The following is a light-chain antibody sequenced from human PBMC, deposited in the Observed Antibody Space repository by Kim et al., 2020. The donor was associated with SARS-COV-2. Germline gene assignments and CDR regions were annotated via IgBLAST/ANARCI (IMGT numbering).Light chain of an antibody. CDR3: QRQNDWVT. V-gene: IGKV3-15*01. Sequence: EIVMTQSPATLSVSPGERVILSCRASQSIRSNLAWYQQKPGQTPRLLIYGASTRATGIPVRFSGSGSGTEFTLTISSLQSEDFAVYYCQRQNDWVTFGGGTKVDI. CDR1: QSIRSN. J-gene: IGKJ4*01. CDR2: GAS.